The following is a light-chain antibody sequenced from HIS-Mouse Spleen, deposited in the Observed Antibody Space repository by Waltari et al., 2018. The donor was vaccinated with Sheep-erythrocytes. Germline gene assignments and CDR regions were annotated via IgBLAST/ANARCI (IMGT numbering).Light chain of an antibody. CDR3: CSYAGSYNHV. CDR2: DVS. CDR1: SRYVGGYNY. J-gene: IGLJ1*01. V-gene: IGLV2-11*01. Sequence: QSALTQPRSVSGSPGQAVTISCTGTSRYVGGYNYVSWYQQHPGKAPKLMIYDVSKRPSGVPDRFSGSKPGNTASLTISGLQAEDEADYYCCSYAGSYNHVFATGTKVTVL.